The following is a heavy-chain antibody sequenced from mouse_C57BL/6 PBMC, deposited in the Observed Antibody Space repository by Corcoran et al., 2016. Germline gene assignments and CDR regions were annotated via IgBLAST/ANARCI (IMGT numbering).Heavy chain of an antibody. J-gene: IGHJ4*01. CDR2: INTYSGVP. CDR3: ARTGYYGSKDCDMDY. V-gene: IGHV9-3*01. Sequence: QIQLVQSGPELKKPGETVKISCKASGYTFTTYGMRWVKQAPGKGLKWMGWINTYSGVPTYADDFKGRFAFSLETSASTAYLQINNLKNEDTATYFCARTGYYGSKDCDMDYWGQGTSVTVSS. CDR1: GYTFTTYG. D-gene: IGHD1-1*01.